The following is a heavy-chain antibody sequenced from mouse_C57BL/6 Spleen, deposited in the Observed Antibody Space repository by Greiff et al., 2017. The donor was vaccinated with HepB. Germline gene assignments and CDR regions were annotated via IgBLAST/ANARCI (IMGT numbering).Heavy chain of an antibody. CDR1: GYSFTGYY. CDR2: INPSTGGT. Sequence: EVQLQQSGPELVKPGASVKISCKASGYSFTGYYMNWVKQSPEKSLEWIGEINPSTGGTTYNQKFKAKATLTVDKSSSTAYMQLKSLTSEDSAVYYCARRYYGSSGYFDVWGTGTTVTVSP. CDR3: ARRYYGSSGYFDV. D-gene: IGHD1-1*01. V-gene: IGHV1-42*01. J-gene: IGHJ1*03.